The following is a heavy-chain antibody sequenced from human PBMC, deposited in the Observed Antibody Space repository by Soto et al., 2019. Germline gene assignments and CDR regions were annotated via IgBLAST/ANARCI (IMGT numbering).Heavy chain of an antibody. J-gene: IGHJ1*01. Sequence: PGGSLRLSCAASGFTFSDFAMSWVRKAPGKGLEWVSTFTAAGRNTFYADSVKGRFTISRDNSRSTLYLHVNSLRVADTAGHYCAKRGGGTLPKLFHVWGHRTLVTVCS. D-gene: IGHD6-6*01. CDR3: AKRGGGTLPKLFHV. CDR2: FTAAGRNT. V-gene: IGHV3-23*01. CDR1: GFTFSDFA.